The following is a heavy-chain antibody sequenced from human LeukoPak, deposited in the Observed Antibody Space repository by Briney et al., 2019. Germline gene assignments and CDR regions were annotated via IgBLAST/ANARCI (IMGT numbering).Heavy chain of an antibody. CDR1: GFSLSNFW. Sequence: PGGSLRLSRAPSGFSLSNFWMHWVRQAPGMGLVWVSQINPVGTAALYADSVKGRFTISRDNAKNTLYLQMNTLRADDTAVYYCAKGSNFAFDNWGQGILVTVSS. CDR2: INPVGTAA. CDR3: AKGSNFAFDN. J-gene: IGHJ4*02. V-gene: IGHV3-74*01. D-gene: IGHD1-1*01.